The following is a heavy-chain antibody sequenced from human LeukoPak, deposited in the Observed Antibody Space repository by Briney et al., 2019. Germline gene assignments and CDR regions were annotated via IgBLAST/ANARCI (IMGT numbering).Heavy chain of an antibody. J-gene: IGHJ4*02. V-gene: IGHV3-23*01. CDR2: ISGTGGST. Sequence: GGSLRLSCAASGFTFSSYAMSWVRQAPGKGLEWVLAISGTGGSTYYADSVKGRFTISRDNSKNTLYLQMNSLTAEDTAVYYCAKVRDNWGFDYWGQGTLVTVSS. D-gene: IGHD7-27*01. CDR3: AKVRDNWGFDY. CDR1: GFTFSSYA.